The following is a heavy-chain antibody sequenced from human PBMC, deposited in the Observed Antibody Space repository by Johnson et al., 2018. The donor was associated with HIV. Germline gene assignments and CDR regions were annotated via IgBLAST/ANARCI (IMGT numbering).Heavy chain of an antibody. CDR3: ARACRDGYTCDAFDI. CDR1: GLTVSSNY. V-gene: IGHV3-66*01. CDR2: IFSGGST. D-gene: IGHD5-24*01. J-gene: IGHJ3*02. Sequence: VQLVESGGGLVQPGGSLRLSCAASGLTVSSNYMSWVRQAPGKGLEWVSVIFSGGSTYYAASVNGQFTISRDNSKNTLYLKMTSLRAEDTAVYYCARACRDGYTCDAFDIWGQGTMVTVSS.